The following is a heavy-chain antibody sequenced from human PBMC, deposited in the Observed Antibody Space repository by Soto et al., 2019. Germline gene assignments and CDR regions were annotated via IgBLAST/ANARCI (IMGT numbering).Heavy chain of an antibody. Sequence: QVQLVQSGGEVKKPGASVKISCKASGYTFIRFGINWVRQAPGQGPEWMGWSSPYNGDTNYAQKFTVRVTMPTDPPTTTAYMELRSLRSDDTALYYGAVRYCIVDVFLTPAVFATDVWGQGPTVIVSS. D-gene: IGHD2-15*01. CDR3: AVRYCIVDVFLTPAVFATDV. CDR1: GYTFIRFG. J-gene: IGHJ6*02. V-gene: IGHV1-18*01. CDR2: SSPYNGDT.